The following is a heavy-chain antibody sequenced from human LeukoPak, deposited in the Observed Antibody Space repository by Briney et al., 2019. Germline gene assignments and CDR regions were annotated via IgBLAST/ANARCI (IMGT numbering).Heavy chain of an antibody. CDR3: ARGMLWFGDLGRYGMDV. V-gene: IGHV4-39*07. J-gene: IGHJ6*02. Sequence: SETLSLTCTVSGGSISSSSYYWGWIRQPPGKGLEWIGEINHSGSTNYNPSLKSRVTISVDTSKNQFSLKLSSVTAADTAVYYCARGMLWFGDLGRYGMDVWGQGTTVTVSS. D-gene: IGHD3-10*01. CDR1: GGSISSSSYY. CDR2: INHSGST.